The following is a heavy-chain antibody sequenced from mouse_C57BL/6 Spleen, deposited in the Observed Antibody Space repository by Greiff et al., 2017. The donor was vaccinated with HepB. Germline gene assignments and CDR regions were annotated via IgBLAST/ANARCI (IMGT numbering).Heavy chain of an antibody. D-gene: IGHD1-1*01. Sequence: VQLQQSGAELARPGASVKMSCKASGYTFTSYTMHWVKQRPGQGLEWIGYINPSSGYTKYNQKFKDKATLTADKSSSTAYMQLSSLTSEDSAVYYCARSGYYYGSNPYYYAMDYWGQGTSVTVSS. CDR1: GYTFTSYT. CDR2: INPSSGYT. V-gene: IGHV1-4*01. CDR3: ARSGYYYGSNPYYYAMDY. J-gene: IGHJ4*01.